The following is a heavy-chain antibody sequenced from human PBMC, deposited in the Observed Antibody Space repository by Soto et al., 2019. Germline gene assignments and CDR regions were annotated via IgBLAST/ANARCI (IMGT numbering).Heavy chain of an antibody. J-gene: IGHJ4*02. CDR1: GFTFSSYG. CDR3: ARDQFITMVRGVLDY. V-gene: IGHV3-33*01. Sequence: GGSLRLSCAASGFTFSSYGMHWVRQAPGKGLEWVAVIWYDGSNKYYADSVKGRFTISRDNSKNTLYLQMNSLRAEDTAVYYCARDQFITMVRGVLDYWGQGTLVTVSS. D-gene: IGHD3-10*01. CDR2: IWYDGSNK.